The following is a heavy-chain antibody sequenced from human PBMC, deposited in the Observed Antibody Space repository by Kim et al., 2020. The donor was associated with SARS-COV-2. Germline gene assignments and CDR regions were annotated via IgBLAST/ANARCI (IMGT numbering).Heavy chain of an antibody. Sequence: GGSLRHSCAASGFTFSSYGMHWVRQAPGKGLEWVAVIWYDGSNKYYADSVKGRFTISRDNSKNTLYLQMNSLRAEDTAVYYCARDMVSGWYLYYYYGMDVWGQGTTVTVSS. V-gene: IGHV3-33*01. CDR2: IWYDGSNK. CDR3: ARDMVSGWYLYYYYGMDV. D-gene: IGHD6-19*01. CDR1: GFTFSSYG. J-gene: IGHJ6*02.